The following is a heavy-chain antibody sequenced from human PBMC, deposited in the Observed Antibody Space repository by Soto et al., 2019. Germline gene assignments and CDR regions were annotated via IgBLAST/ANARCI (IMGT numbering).Heavy chain of an antibody. Sequence: GGSLRLSCAASGFTFSSYSMNWVRQAPGKGLEWVSSISWNSGSIGYADSVKGRFTISRDNAKNSLYLQMNSLRAEDTALYYCAKDDSPMVRGVILSYWGQGTLVTVSS. J-gene: IGHJ4*02. CDR3: AKDDSPMVRGVILSY. V-gene: IGHV3-9*01. CDR2: ISWNSGSI. CDR1: GFTFSSYS. D-gene: IGHD3-10*01.